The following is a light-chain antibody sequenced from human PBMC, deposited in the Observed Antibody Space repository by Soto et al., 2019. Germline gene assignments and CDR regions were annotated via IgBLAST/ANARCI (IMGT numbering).Light chain of an antibody. CDR3: FFNDTVTTYV. CDR2: DVT. V-gene: IGLV2-14*01. CDR1: GDDIGGYNF. Sequence: SITISCGGTGDDIGGYNFVSWYQHHPAQPPKLIIYDVTHRPSAVSERFSGSKSGLTASLTISGVQPEDESHYYFFFNDTVTTYV. J-gene: IGLJ1*01.